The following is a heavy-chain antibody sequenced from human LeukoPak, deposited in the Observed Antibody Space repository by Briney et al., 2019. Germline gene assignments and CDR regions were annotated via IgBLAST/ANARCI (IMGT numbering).Heavy chain of an antibody. CDR1: GFTFSNAW. J-gene: IGHJ3*01. Sequence: GGSLRLSCAASGFTFSNAWMSWVRQAPGKGLEWVGRIQSITDGGTTDYAAPVKGRFTISRDDSKNTLYLQMNSLKSEDTAVYYCAMKAVPRPRLHDAFDFWGQGTVVSVSS. CDR3: AMKAVPRPRLHDAFDF. CDR2: IQSITDGGTT. D-gene: IGHD5-24*01. V-gene: IGHV3-15*01.